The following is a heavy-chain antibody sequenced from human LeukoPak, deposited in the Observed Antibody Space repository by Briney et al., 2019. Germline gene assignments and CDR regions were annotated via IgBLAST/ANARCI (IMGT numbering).Heavy chain of an antibody. J-gene: IGHJ4*02. CDR3: ARWVDS. CDR2: IKSGGGT. V-gene: IGHV3-53*01. Sequence: PGGPLRLSCVASGFHVGTSYMNWVRQAPGKGLEWVSLIKSGGGTIYADSVRGRFTISRDTSNNTLYLQMNSLRAEDTAVYYCARWVDSWGQGTLVTVSS. CDR1: GFHVGTSY.